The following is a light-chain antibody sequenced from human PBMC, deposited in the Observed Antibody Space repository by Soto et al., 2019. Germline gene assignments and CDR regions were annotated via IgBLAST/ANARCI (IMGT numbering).Light chain of an antibody. V-gene: IGKV1-39*01. CDR3: PQSYSTPQT. CDR2: AAS. CDR1: QSISSY. J-gene: IGKJ1*01. Sequence: DIQMTQSPSSLSASVGDRVTITCRASQSISSYLNWYQQKPGKAPKLLIYAASSLQSGVPSRFRGSGSGTDFTLTISSLQPEDFATYYCPQSYSTPQTFGQGTKVDIK.